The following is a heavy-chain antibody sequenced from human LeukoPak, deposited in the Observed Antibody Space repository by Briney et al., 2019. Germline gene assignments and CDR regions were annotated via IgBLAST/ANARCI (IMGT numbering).Heavy chain of an antibody. D-gene: IGHD3-9*01. J-gene: IGHJ6*03. V-gene: IGHV4-61*02. CDR2: IYTSGST. CDR1: GGSISSGSYY. CDR3: ARVRYFDWLGDYMDV. Sequence: SQTLSLTCTVSGGSISSGSYYWTWIRQPAGKGLEWIGRIYTSGSTNYNPSLKSRVTISVDTSKNQFSLRLSSVTAADTAVYYCARVRYFDWLGDYMDVWGKGTTVTISS.